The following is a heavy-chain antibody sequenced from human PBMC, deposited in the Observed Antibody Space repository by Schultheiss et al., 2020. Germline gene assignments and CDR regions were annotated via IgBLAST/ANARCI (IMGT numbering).Heavy chain of an antibody. Sequence: SETLSLTCAVYGGSFSGYYWSWIRQPPGKGLEWIGSIYYSGSTYYNPSLKSRVTISVDTSKNQFSLKLSSVTAADTAVYYCARVGSGWSGGWWFDPWGQGTLVTVSS. CDR2: IYYSGST. J-gene: IGHJ5*02. CDR3: ARVGSGWSGGWWFDP. V-gene: IGHV4-34*01. CDR1: GGSFSGYY. D-gene: IGHD6-19*01.